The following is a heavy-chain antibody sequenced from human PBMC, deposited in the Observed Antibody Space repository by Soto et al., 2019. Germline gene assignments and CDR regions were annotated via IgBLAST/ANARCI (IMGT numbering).Heavy chain of an antibody. D-gene: IGHD1-26*01. V-gene: IGHV1-45*02. J-gene: IGHJ4*02. CDR2: ITPFNGDV. CDR3: ASGGAGSGPFTWELPDH. Sequence: GASVKVSCKALGNTFTYRYLHWVRQAPEKALEWMGWITPFNGDVHYAQKFQERVTITRDRSINTAYMRMSSLRSEDTAMYYCASGGAGSGPFTWELPDHWGQGTLVTVSS. CDR1: GNTFTYRY.